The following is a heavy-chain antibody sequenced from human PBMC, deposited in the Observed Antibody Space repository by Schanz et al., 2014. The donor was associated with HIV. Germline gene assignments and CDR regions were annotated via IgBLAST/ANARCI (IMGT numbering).Heavy chain of an antibody. J-gene: IGHJ4*02. V-gene: IGHV3-33*05. D-gene: IGHD3-10*01. CDR1: GFSFDSYG. CDR2: ISYDGRNK. Sequence: QVQLVESGGGVVQPGRSLRLSCVASGFSFDSYGMHWVRQAPGKGLEWVAVISYDGRNKYYADSVKGRFTISRDNARTSLYLQMNSLRAEDTAVYYCARVFGRTYGLPDYWGQGTLVTVSS. CDR3: ARVFGRTYGLPDY.